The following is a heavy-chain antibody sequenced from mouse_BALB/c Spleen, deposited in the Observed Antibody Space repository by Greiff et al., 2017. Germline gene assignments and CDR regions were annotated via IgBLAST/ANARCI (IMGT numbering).Heavy chain of an antibody. V-gene: IGHV2-2*02. CDR2: ICRGGSA. Sequence: QVQLQQSGPGLVQPSPCLSITCTVSGFSLTSYGVHWVRQSPGKGLEWLGVICRGGSADYNAALLSRLAISKDNSKSQVFFKMHSRQTNDTAICYCARHFDYWGQGTTLTVSS. CDR3: ARHFDY. J-gene: IGHJ2*01. CDR1: GFSLTSYG.